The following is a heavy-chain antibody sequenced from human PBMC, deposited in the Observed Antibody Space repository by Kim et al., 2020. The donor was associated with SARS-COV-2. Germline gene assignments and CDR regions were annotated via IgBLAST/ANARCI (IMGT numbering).Heavy chain of an antibody. CDR2: ISYDGSNK. CDR3: ARSSITMIVVLDY. V-gene: IGHV3-30*04. Sequence: GGSLRLSCAASGFTFSSYAMHWVRQAPGKGLDWVAVISYDGSNKYYADSVKGRFTISRDNSKNTLYLQMNSLRAEDTAVYYCARSSITMIVVLDYWGQGTLVTVSS. CDR1: GFTFSSYA. D-gene: IGHD3-22*01. J-gene: IGHJ4*02.